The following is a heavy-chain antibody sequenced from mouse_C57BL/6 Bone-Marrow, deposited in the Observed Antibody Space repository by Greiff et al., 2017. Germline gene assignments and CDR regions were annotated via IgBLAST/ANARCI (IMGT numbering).Heavy chain of an antibody. J-gene: IGHJ3*01. CDR1: GYAFTNYL. Sequence: QVQLQQSGAELVRPGTSVKVSCKASGYAFTNYLIEWVKQRPGQGLEWIGVINPGSGGTNYNEKFKGKATLTADKSSSTAYMQLSSLTSEDSAVYYSARSKNWDSWFAYWGQGTPVTVSA. V-gene: IGHV1-54*01. CDR2: INPGSGGT. D-gene: IGHD4-1*01. CDR3: ARSKNWDSWFAY.